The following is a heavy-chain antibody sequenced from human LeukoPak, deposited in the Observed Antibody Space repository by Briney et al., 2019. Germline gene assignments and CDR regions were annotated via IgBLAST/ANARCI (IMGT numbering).Heavy chain of an antibody. V-gene: IGHV3-21*01. CDR3: ARDRRATAIARLGAYYYYGMDV. J-gene: IGHJ6*02. Sequence: GGSLRLSCAASGFTFSSYSMNWVRQAPGKGLEWVSSISSSSSYIYYADSVKGRFTISRDNAKNSLYLQMNSLRAEDTAVYYCARDRRATAIARLGAYYYYGMDVWGQGTTVTASS. D-gene: IGHD5-18*01. CDR1: GFTFSSYS. CDR2: ISSSSSYI.